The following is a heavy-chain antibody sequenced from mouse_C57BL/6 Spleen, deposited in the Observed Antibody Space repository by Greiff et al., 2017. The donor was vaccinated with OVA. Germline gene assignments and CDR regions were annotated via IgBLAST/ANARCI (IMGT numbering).Heavy chain of an antibody. CDR1: GYTFTSYW. CDR3: AKFFPDYDYDGDY. V-gene: IGHV1-7*01. CDR2: INPSSGYT. D-gene: IGHD2-4*01. J-gene: IGHJ2*01. Sequence: QVQLQQSGAELAKPGASVKLSCKASGYTFTSYWMHWVKQRPGQGLEWIGYINPSSGYTKYNQKFKDKATLTAEKSSSTAYMQLSSLTYEDSAVYYCAKFFPDYDYDGDYWGQGTTLTVSS.